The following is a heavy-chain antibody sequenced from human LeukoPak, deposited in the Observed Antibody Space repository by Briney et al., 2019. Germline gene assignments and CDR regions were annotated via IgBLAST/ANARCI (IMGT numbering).Heavy chain of an antibody. J-gene: IGHJ4*02. CDR2: IYYSGST. Sequence: TLALTRPTPALSFTSSYCCLNRHPPVNRLQPIGYIYYSGSTNYNPSLKSRVTISVDTSKNQFSLKLSSVTAADTAVYYCARGHSYGYTDYFDYWGQGTLVSVSS. V-gene: IGHV4-59*01. D-gene: IGHD5-18*01. CDR1: ALSFTSSY. CDR3: ARGHSYGYTDYFDY.